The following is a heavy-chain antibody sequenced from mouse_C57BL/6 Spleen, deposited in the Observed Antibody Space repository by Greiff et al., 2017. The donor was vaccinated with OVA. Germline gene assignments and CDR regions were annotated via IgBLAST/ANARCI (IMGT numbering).Heavy chain of an antibody. CDR3: TTQRFAY. V-gene: IGHV14-4*01. CDR2: IDPENGDT. CDR1: GFNIKDDY. Sequence: DVKLQESGAELVRPGASVKLSCTASGFNIKDDYMHWVKQRPEQGLEWIGWIDPENGDTEYASKFQGKATITADTSSNTAYLQLSSLTSEDTAVYYCTTQRFAYWGQGTLVTVSA. J-gene: IGHJ3*01.